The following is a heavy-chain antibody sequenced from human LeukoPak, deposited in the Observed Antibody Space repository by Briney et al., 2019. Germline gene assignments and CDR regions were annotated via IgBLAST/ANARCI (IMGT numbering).Heavy chain of an antibody. CDR1: GYTFTSYD. J-gene: IGHJ3*02. D-gene: IGHD2-2*01. CDR2: MNPNSGNT. Sequence: APVKVSCKASGYTFTSYDINWVRQATGQGLEWMGWMNPNSGNTGYAQKFQGRVTMTRNTSISTAYMELSSLRSEDTAVYYCARGDIVVVPAASDAFDIWGQGTMVTVSS. CDR3: ARGDIVVVPAASDAFDI. V-gene: IGHV1-8*01.